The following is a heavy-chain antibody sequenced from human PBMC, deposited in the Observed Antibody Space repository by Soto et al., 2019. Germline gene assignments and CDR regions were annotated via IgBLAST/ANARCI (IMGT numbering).Heavy chain of an antibody. Sequence: QVHLVQSGAEVKKSGASVKVSCKGSGYDFTTYGITWVRQAPGQGLEWMAWISAHNGNTDYAQKLQGRVTVTRDTSTSTAYMELRSLRSDDTAVYYCAGGRYGDYWGQGALVTVSS. J-gene: IGHJ4*02. D-gene: IGHD1-1*01. V-gene: IGHV1-18*01. CDR2: ISAHNGNT. CDR3: AGGRYGDY. CDR1: GYDFTTYG.